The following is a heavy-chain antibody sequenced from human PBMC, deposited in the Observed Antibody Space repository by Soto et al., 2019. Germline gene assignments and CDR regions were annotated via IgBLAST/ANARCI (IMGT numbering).Heavy chain of an antibody. CDR1: VDSISSSVW. CDR3: ARKAWVRFDY. V-gene: IGHV4-4*02. Sequence: PSETLSLTCAVSVDSISSSVWWTWVRQPPGKGLEWIGEVFHTGNTNYNTSLKSRVTMSVDKSTNEFSLKVTSVTAADTAIYYCARKAWVRFDYWGQGALVTVSS. CDR2: VFHTGNT. J-gene: IGHJ4*02. D-gene: IGHD7-27*01.